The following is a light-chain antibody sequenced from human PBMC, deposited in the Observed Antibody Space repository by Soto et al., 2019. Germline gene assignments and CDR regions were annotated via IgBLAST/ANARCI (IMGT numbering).Light chain of an antibody. CDR2: EVS. Sequence: QSVLTQPASVSGSPGQSITLSCTGTSSDVGGYKYVSWYQLHPGKAPKLIIYEVSNRPSGISNRFSASKSGNTASLTISGLQAEDEADYYCFSYTSSTADVFGTGTKLTVL. J-gene: IGLJ1*01. V-gene: IGLV2-14*01. CDR3: FSYTSSTADV. CDR1: SSDVGGYKY.